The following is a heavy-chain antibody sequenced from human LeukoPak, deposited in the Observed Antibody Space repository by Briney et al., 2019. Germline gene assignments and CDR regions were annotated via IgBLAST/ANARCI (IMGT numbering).Heavy chain of an antibody. CDR2: ISGSGGST. Sequence: GGSLRLSCAASGFTFSSYDMNWVRQAPGKGLEWVSAISGSGGSTYYADSVKGRLTISRDTSKNTLSLQMSSLRVEDTAVYFCAREKGRGVISPYYDCWGQGTLVTVSS. CDR3: AREKGRGVISPYYDC. J-gene: IGHJ4*02. V-gene: IGHV3-23*01. D-gene: IGHD3-10*01. CDR1: GFTFSSYD.